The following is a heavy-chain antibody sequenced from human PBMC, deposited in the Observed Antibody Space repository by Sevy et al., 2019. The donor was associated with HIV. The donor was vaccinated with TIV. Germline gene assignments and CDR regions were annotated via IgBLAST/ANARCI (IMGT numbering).Heavy chain of an antibody. CDR1: GFTFSSYA. CDR2: ISYDGSNK. Sequence: GGSLRLSCAASGFTFSSYAMHWVRQAPGKGLEWVAVISYDGSNKYYADSVKGRFTISRDSSKNTLYLQMNSLRAEDTAVKYWARDVWKGAGGSRSYYYGMDVWGQGTTVTVSS. D-gene: IGHD3-16*01. V-gene: IGHV3-30-3*01. CDR3: ARDVWKGAGGSRSYYYGMDV. J-gene: IGHJ6*02.